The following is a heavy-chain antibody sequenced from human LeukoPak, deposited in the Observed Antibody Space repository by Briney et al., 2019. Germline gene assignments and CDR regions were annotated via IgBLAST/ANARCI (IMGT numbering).Heavy chain of an antibody. V-gene: IGHV4-34*01. D-gene: IGHD3-22*01. CDR1: GGSFSGYY. CDR2: INHSGST. CDR3: ARDSRYYDSSGYYQAQNFDY. J-gene: IGHJ4*02. Sequence: SETLSLTCAVYGGSFSGYYWSWIRQPPGKGLEWIGEINHSGSTNYNPSLKSRVTISVDTSKNQFSLKLSSVTAADTAVYYCARDSRYYDSSGYYQAQNFDYWGQGTLVTVSS.